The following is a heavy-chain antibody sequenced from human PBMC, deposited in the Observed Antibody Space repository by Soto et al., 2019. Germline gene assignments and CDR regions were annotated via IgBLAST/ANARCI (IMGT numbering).Heavy chain of an antibody. CDR1: GYTFTSYA. CDR3: AIPPILTMADHDDY. V-gene: IGHV1-3*01. Sequence: ASVKGSCKASGYTFTSYAMHWVRQAPGQRLEWMGWINAGNGNTKYSQKFQGRVTITRDTSASTAYMELSSLRSEDTAVYYCAIPPILTMADHDDYWGHGTLVTVSS. J-gene: IGHJ4*01. D-gene: IGHD3-10*01. CDR2: INAGNGNT.